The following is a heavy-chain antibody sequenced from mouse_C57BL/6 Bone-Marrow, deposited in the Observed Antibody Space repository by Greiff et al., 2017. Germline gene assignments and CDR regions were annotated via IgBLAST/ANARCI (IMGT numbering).Heavy chain of an antibody. CDR2: IWTGGGT. CDR1: GFSLTSYA. V-gene: IGHV2-9-1*01. D-gene: IGHD1-1*01. J-gene: IGHJ3*01. CDR3: GRNDGSSSWFAY. Sequence: QVTLKVSGPGLVAPSQSLSITCTVSGFSLTSYAISWVRQPPGKGLEWLGVIWTGGGTNYNSALKSRLSISKDNSKSQVFLKMNSLQTDDTARYYCGRNDGSSSWFAYWGQGTLVTVSA.